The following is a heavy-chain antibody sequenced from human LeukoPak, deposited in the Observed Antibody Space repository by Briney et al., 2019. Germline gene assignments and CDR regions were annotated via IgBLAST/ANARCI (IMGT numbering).Heavy chain of an antibody. V-gene: IGHV1-46*01. CDR3: ARARGVNFYYYDSSGSKYNWFDP. D-gene: IGHD3-22*01. J-gene: IGHJ5*02. CDR2: INPSGGST. Sequence: ASVKVSCKASGYTFTGYYMHWVRRAPGQGLEWMGWINPSGGSTSYAQKFQGRVTMTRDTSTSTVYMELSSLRSEDTAVYYCARARGVNFYYYDSSGSKYNWFDPWGQGTLATVSS. CDR1: GYTFTGYY.